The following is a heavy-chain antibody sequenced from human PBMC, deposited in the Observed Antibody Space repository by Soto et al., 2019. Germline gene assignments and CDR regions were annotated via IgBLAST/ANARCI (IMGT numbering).Heavy chain of an antibody. D-gene: IGHD4-17*01. J-gene: IGHJ4*02. CDR2: ISYSSNST. Sequence: PGGSLRPSSAAPGFTFNVYAMSWVRHAPGKGLEWGSTISYSSNSTYSADPVKGRLTISRDNPKNTLYLQMNSLRAEDTAVYYCASDRYGDPPWGQDHFNYWAQGTRGTDS. V-gene: IGHV3-23*01. CDR1: GFTFNVYA. CDR3: ASDRYGDPPWGQDHFNY.